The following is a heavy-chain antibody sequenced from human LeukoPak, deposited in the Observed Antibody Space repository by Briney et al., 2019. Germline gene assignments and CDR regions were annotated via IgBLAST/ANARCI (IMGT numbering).Heavy chain of an antibody. V-gene: IGHV3-21*01. D-gene: IGHD2-15*01. J-gene: IGHJ3*02. CDR1: GFTFSSYT. CDR3: AREYCSGGSCYWGAFDI. CDR2: LGSSSGYI. Sequence: GGSLRLSCAASGFTFSSYTMNWVRQAPGKGLEWVSILGSSSGYINYADSVRGRVTISRDNAKNSLYLQVNSLRAEDTAVYYCAREYCSGGSCYWGAFDIWGQGTMVTVSS.